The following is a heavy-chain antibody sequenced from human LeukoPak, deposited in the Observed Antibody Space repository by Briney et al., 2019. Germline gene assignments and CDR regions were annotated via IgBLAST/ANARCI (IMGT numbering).Heavy chain of an antibody. CDR3: ARADFDWLSGFDY. V-gene: IGHV3-66*01. CDR1: GFTVSSNY. D-gene: IGHD3-9*01. CDR2: IYSGGST. Sequence: GGSLRLSCAASGFTVSSNYMSWVRQAPGKGLEWVSVIYSGGSTYYADSVKGRFTISRDNSKNTLYLQMNSLRAEDTAVYYCARADFDWLSGFDYWGQGTLVTVSS. J-gene: IGHJ4*02.